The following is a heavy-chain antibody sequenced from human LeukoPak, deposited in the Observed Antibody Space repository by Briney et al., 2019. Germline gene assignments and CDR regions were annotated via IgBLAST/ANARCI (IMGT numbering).Heavy chain of an antibody. CDR3: ARVLQFSYDSSGYSDY. CDR2: IYSGGST. J-gene: IGHJ4*02. D-gene: IGHD3-22*01. V-gene: IGHV3-66*01. CDR1: GFTVSSNY. Sequence: GGSLRLSCAASGFTVSSNYMSWVRQAPGKGLEWVSVIYSGGSTYYADSVKGRFTISRDNSKNTLYLQMNSLRAEDTAVYYCARVLQFSYDSSGYSDYWGQGTLVTVSS.